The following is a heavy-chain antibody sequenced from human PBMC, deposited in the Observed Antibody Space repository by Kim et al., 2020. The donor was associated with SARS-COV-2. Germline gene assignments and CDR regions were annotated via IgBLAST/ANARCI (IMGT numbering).Heavy chain of an antibody. V-gene: IGHV3-23*03. CDR2: IYSGGSST. CDR1: GFTFSSYA. J-gene: IGHJ4*02. Sequence: GGSLRLSCAASGFTFSSYAMSWVRQAPGKGLEWVSVIYSGGSSTYYADSVKGRFTISRDNSKNTLYLQMNSLRAEDTAVYYCAKGQSRFFGVVIFPFDYWGQGTLVTVSS. D-gene: IGHD3-3*01. CDR3: AKGQSRFFGVVIFPFDY.